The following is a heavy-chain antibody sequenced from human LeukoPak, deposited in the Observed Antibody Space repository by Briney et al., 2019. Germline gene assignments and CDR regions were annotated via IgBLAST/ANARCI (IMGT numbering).Heavy chain of an antibody. CDR2: ISGSGGST. V-gene: IGHV3-23*01. J-gene: IGHJ4*02. Sequence: PGASLRLSCAASGFTFSSYAMSWVRQAPGKGLEWVSAISGSGGSTYYADSVKGRFTISRDNSKNTLYLQMNSLRAEGTAVYYCAKDFFGFGELLPHDYWGQGTLVTVSS. CDR1: GFTFSSYA. D-gene: IGHD3-10*01. CDR3: AKDFFGFGELLPHDY.